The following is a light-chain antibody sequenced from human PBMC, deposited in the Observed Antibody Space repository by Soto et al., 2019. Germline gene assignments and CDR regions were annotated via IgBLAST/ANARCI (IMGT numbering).Light chain of an antibody. V-gene: IGKV3-11*01. J-gene: IGKJ4*01. CDR3: QQRSNWLT. CDR2: DAS. CDR1: QSVSTS. Sequence: EIVLTQSPATLSLSPGERATLSCRASQSVSTSLAWYQQKPGQAPRLLTYDASNRATGIPARFSGSGSGTDFTLTISSLDPEDFAVYYCQQRSNWLTFGGGTKVEIK.